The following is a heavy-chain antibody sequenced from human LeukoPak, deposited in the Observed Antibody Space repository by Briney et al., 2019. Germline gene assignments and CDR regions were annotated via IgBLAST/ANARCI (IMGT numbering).Heavy chain of an antibody. CDR3: AKGNGITCYVPLDY. J-gene: IGHJ4*02. D-gene: IGHD2-2*01. Sequence: GGSLRLSCEASGFTFSSYAMSWVRQAPGKGLEWVSAISGSGNYTYYADSVKGRFTISRDNSKNTLYLQMNSLRAEDTAVYHCAKGNGITCYVPLDYWGQGTLVIVSS. CDR1: GFTFSSYA. V-gene: IGHV3-23*01. CDR2: ISGSGNYT.